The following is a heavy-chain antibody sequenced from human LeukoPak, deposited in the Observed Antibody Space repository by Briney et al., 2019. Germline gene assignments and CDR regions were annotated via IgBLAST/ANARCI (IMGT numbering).Heavy chain of an antibody. Sequence: GGSLRLSCAASGFTFSSYWMNWVRQAPGKGLEWVANIKQDGSEKNYVDFVKGRFTISRDNAKNSLDLQMNSMRAEDTAMYYCARARGDGYQWYFDLWGRGTLVTVSS. D-gene: IGHD5-24*01. J-gene: IGHJ2*01. CDR2: IKQDGSEK. CDR3: ARARGDGYQWYFDL. CDR1: GFTFSSYW. V-gene: IGHV3-7*01.